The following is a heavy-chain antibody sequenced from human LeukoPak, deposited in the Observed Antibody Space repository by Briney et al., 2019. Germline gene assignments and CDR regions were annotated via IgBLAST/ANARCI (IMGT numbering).Heavy chain of an antibody. J-gene: IGHJ4*02. CDR2: ITSSSTYI. CDR3: ARVTGLQLVQGLDY. D-gene: IGHD6-13*01. Sequence: GGSLRLSCAASGFSLTNYTMNWVRQAPGEGLEWVSSITSSSTYIYYADSVQGRFTISRDNAKNSLYLQMNSLRAEDTAVYYCARVTGLQLVQGLDYWGQGTLVTVSS. V-gene: IGHV3-21*01. CDR1: GFSLTNYT.